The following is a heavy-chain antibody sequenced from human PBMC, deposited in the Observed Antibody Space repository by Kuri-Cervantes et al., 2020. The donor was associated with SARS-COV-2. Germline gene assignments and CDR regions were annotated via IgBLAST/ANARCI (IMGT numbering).Heavy chain of an antibody. CDR1: GGSISSYY. D-gene: IGHD3-3*01. CDR2: IYYSGST. Sequence: GSLRLSCTVSGGSISSYYWSWIRQPPGKGLEWIGYIYYSGSTNYNPSLKSRVTISVETSKNQFSLKLSSVTAADTAVYYCARGTGSYYDFWSGSNFDYWGQGTLVTVSS. CDR3: ARGTGSYYDFWSGSNFDY. V-gene: IGHV4-59*12. J-gene: IGHJ4*02.